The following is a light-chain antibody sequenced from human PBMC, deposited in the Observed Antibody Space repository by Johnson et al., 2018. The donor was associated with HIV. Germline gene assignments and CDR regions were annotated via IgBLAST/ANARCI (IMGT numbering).Light chain of an antibody. CDR3: GAWDSSLSAYV. Sequence: QSVLTQPPSVSAAPGQKVTISCSGSSSNIGNNYVSWYQQLPGTAPKLLIYDNNKRPSGIPDRFSGSKSGTSATLGLTGLQTGDEADFYCGAWDSSLSAYVFGSGTQFTVL. J-gene: IGLJ1*01. V-gene: IGLV1-51*01. CDR1: SSNIGNNY. CDR2: DNN.